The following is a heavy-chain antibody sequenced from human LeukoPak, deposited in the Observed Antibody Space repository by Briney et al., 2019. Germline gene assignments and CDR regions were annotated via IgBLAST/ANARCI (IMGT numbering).Heavy chain of an antibody. D-gene: IGHD3-22*01. CDR2: IYYSGST. Sequence: SETLSLTCTASGGSISSGGYYWSWIRQHPGKGLEWIGYIYYSGSTYYNPSLKSRVTISVDTSKNQFSLKLSSVTAADTAVYYCARGYYYDSSGYYPVDYWGQGTLVTVSS. CDR3: ARGYYYDSSGYYPVDY. CDR1: GGSISSGGYY. V-gene: IGHV4-31*03. J-gene: IGHJ4*02.